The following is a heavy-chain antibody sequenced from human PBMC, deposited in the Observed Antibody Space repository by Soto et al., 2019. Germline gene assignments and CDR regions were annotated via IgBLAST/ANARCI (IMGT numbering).Heavy chain of an antibody. CDR2: IIPIFGTA. CDR1: GGTFSSYA. Sequence: SVKVYCKASGGTFSSYAISWVRQAPGQGLEWMGGIIPIFGTANYAQKFQGRVTITADESTSTAYMELSSLRSEGTAVYYCARERGAYSNYGNPFDYWGQGTLVTVSS. J-gene: IGHJ4*02. CDR3: ARERGAYSNYGNPFDY. V-gene: IGHV1-69*13. D-gene: IGHD4-4*01.